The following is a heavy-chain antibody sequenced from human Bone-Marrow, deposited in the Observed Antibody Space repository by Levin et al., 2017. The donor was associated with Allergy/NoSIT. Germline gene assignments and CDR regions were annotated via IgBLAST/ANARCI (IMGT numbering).Heavy chain of an antibody. J-gene: IGHJ5*02. D-gene: IGHD2/OR15-2a*01. CDR2: ISWNDDV. CDR1: GFSLSTDGVR. Sequence: ESGPTLVKPTQTLTLTCTFSGFSLSTDGVRVGWIRQPPGKALEWLALISWNDDVRYSPSLKTRLTITKDTSKNQVVLTLTNMDPVDTATYYCALTFLVEAVSDTWFDPWGQGILVTVSS. V-gene: IGHV2-5*01. CDR3: ALTFLVEAVSDTWFDP.